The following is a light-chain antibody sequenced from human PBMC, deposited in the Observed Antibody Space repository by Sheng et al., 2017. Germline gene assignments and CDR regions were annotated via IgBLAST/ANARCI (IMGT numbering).Light chain of an antibody. CDR3: QQYDNWPLT. CDR2: GAS. J-gene: IGKJ2*01. V-gene: IGKV3-15*01. CDR1: QSVSSS. Sequence: EIVMTQSPATLSVSPGEGATLSCRASQSVSSSLAWYQQKPGQAPXLLLYGASTRATGIPARFSGSGSGTEFTLTIRSLQSEDSAVYYCQQYDNWPLTLGQGTKLDIK.